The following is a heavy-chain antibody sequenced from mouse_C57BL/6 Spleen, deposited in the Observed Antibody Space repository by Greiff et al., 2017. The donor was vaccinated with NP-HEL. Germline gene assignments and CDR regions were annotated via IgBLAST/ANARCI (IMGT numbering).Heavy chain of an antibody. CDR1: GYSITSGYY. V-gene: IGHV3-6*01. Sequence: EVQLKESGPGLVKPSQSLSLTCSVTGYSITSGYYWNWIRQFPGNKLEWMGYISYDGSNNYNPSLKNRISITRDTSKNQFFLKLNSVTTEDTATYYCAREQSTVVATYFDYWGQGTTLTVSS. J-gene: IGHJ2*01. CDR2: ISYDGSN. D-gene: IGHD1-1*01. CDR3: AREQSTVVATYFDY.